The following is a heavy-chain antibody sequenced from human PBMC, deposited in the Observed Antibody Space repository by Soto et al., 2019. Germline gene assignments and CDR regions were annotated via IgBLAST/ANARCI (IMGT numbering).Heavy chain of an antibody. J-gene: IGHJ4*02. CDR3: VKAAAYYDFWSGYYNDDY. CDR1: GFTFSSYA. Sequence: GGSLRLSCSASGFTFSSYAMHWVRQAPGKGLEYVSAISSNGGSTYYADSVKGRFTISRDNSKNTLYLQMSSLRAEDMAVYYCVKAAAYYDFWSGYYNDDYWGQGTLVTVSS. CDR2: ISSNGGST. D-gene: IGHD3-3*01. V-gene: IGHV3-64D*08.